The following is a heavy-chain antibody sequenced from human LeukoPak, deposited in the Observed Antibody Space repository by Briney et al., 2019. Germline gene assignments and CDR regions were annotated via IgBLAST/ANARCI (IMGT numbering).Heavy chain of an antibody. CDR1: GGSISSGGYS. CDR2: IYHSGST. Sequence: SQTLSLTCAVSGGSISSGGYSWSWIRQPPGKGLEWIGYIYHSGSTYYNPSLKSRVTISVDRSKNQFSLKLSSVTAADTAVYYCASTTVTTSLDYWGQGTLVTVSS. CDR3: ASTTVTTSLDY. V-gene: IGHV4-30-2*01. D-gene: IGHD4-17*01. J-gene: IGHJ4*02.